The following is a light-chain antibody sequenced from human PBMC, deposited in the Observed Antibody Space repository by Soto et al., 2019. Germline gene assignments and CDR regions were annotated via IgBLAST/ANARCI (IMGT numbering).Light chain of an antibody. J-gene: IGLJ3*02. Sequence: QSALTQPRSVSGSPGQSVAISCTGTSSDVGGYNFVSWYKQHPGKAPKLIIYDVSKRPSGVPDRFSGSKSGNTASLTLSGLQAEDEAEYDCCSYAGSYTLWVFGGGTKLTVL. CDR3: CSYAGSYTLWV. V-gene: IGLV2-11*01. CDR2: DVS. CDR1: SSDVGGYNF.